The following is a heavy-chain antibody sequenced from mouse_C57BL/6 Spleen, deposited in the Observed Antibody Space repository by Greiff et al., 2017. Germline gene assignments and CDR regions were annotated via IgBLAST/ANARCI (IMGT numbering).Heavy chain of an antibody. V-gene: IGHV5-17*01. CDR1: GFTFSDYG. CDR3: ARQDRYDGYYAMDY. J-gene: IGHJ4*01. CDR2: ISSGSSTV. Sequence: EVQLVESGGGLVKPGGSLKLSCAASGFTFSDYGMHWVRQAPEKGLEWVAYISSGSSTVYYADTVQGRFTISRDNANNTLLLQMTSLRSEDTAMYYCARQDRYDGYYAMDYWGQGTSVTVSS. D-gene: IGHD2-3*01.